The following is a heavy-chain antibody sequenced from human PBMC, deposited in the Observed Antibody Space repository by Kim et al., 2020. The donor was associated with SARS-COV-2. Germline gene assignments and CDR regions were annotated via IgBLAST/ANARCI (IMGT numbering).Heavy chain of an antibody. CDR3: AKDIAPFRDDSSGLDY. CDR1: GFTFSSYA. Sequence: GGSLRHSCAASGFTFSSYAMSWVRQAPGKGLEWVSAISGSGGSTYYADSVKGRFTISRDNSKNTLYLQMNSLRAEDTAVYYCAKDIAPFRDDSSGLDYWGQGTLVTVSS. D-gene: IGHD3-22*01. CDR2: ISGSGGST. V-gene: IGHV3-23*01. J-gene: IGHJ4*02.